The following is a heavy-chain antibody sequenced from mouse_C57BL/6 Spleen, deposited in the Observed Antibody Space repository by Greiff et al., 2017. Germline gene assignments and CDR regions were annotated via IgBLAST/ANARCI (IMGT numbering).Heavy chain of an antibody. V-gene: IGHV1-26*01. Sequence: EVQRVESGPELVKPGASVKISCKASGYTFTDYYMNWVKQSHGKSLEWIGDINPNNGGTSYNQKFKGKATLTVDKSSSTAYMELRSLTSEDSAVYYCARARAYDYDEAWFAYWGQGTLVTVAA. J-gene: IGHJ3*01. D-gene: IGHD2-4*01. CDR1: GYTFTDYY. CDR2: INPNNGGT. CDR3: ARARAYDYDEAWFAY.